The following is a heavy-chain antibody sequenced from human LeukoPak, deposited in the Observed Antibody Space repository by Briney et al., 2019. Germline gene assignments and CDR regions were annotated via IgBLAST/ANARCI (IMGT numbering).Heavy chain of an antibody. CDR3: ARSGASKEAHDAFDI. Sequence: PGGSLRLSCAASGFTFSSYTMNWVRQAPGKGLEWVSSISNDGWHIFYGDSVKGRFTISRDNAKNSLYLQMNSLRAEDTAVYYCARSGASKEAHDAFDIWGQGTMVTVSS. V-gene: IGHV3-21*01. J-gene: IGHJ3*02. CDR1: GFTFSSYT. CDR2: ISNDGWHI.